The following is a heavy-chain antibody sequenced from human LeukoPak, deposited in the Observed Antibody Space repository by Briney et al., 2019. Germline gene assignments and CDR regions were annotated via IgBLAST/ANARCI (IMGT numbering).Heavy chain of an antibody. CDR3: ARDGGWYGSAY. J-gene: IGHJ4*02. CDR1: GFTFSTFW. Sequence: GGSLRLSCAASGFTFSTFWMTWVRQAPGKGLEWVANINQGGSEKYYVDSVKGRFTTSRDNANNSLYLQMNNLRAEDTAVYYCARDGGWYGSAYWGQGTLVTVSS. D-gene: IGHD6-19*01. V-gene: IGHV3-7*03. CDR2: INQGGSEK.